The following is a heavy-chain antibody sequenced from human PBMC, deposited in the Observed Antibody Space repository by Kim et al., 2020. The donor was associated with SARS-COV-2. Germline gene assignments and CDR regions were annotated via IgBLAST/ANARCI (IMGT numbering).Heavy chain of an antibody. CDR2: IYYSGST. D-gene: IGHD3-22*01. J-gene: IGHJ3*02. Sequence: SETLSLTCTVSGGSISSGDYYWSWIRQPPGKGLEWIGYIYYSGSTYYNPSLKSRVTISVDTSKNQFSLKLSSVTAADTAVYYCARELGDSSGYGSDAFDIWGQGTMVTVSS. V-gene: IGHV4-30-4*01. CDR1: GGSISSGDYY. CDR3: ARELGDSSGYGSDAFDI.